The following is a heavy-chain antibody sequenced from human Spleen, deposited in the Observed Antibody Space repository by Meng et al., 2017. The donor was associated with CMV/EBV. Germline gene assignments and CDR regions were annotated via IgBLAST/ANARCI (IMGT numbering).Heavy chain of an antibody. CDR3: ARGRGGATTRYFDY. CDR2: ISDDGSRT. Sequence: SSLFTFSNYAMPWVRQAPGRGLEFVSTISDDGSRTYYADSVKGRFTISRDNSKNTLYLQMGSLRAEDMAVYYCARGRGGATTRYFDYWGQGTLVTVSS. D-gene: IGHD1-26*01. CDR1: LFTFSNYA. J-gene: IGHJ4*02. V-gene: IGHV3-64*02.